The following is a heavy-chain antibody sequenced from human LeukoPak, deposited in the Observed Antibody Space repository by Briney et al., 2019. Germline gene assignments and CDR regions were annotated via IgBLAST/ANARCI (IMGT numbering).Heavy chain of an antibody. D-gene: IGHD3-9*01. CDR2: MNPNSGNT. CDR1: GYTFTSYD. Sequence: ASVKVSCKASGYTFTSYDINWVRQATGQGLEWMGWMNPNSGNTGYAQKLQGRVTMTTDTSTSTAYMELRSLRSDDTAVYYCARDSIGYGSILTRRGYYYGMDVWGQGTTVTVSS. CDR3: ARDSIGYGSILTRRGYYYGMDV. J-gene: IGHJ6*02. V-gene: IGHV1-8*01.